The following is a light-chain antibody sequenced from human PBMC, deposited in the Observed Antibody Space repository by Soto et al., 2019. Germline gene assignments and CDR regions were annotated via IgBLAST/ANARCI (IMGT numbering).Light chain of an antibody. V-gene: IGKV3-15*01. CDR1: QSVNSD. CDR2: GAS. J-gene: IGKJ2*01. Sequence: EIVLTQSPATLSVSTGNRATLSCRASQSVNSDLAWYQQKPGQAPRLLIYGASTRATGTPTRFSGSGSGTEFTLTISSLQSEDFAVYCCQQYKNWPPYTFGQGTKLEIK. CDR3: QQYKNWPPYT.